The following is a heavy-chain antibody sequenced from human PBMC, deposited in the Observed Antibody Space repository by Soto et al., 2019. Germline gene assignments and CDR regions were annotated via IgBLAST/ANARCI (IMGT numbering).Heavy chain of an antibody. V-gene: IGHV1-2*02. CDR3: AGEGGAAPGARREWYLDL. J-gene: IGHJ2*01. Sequence: QVQLVQSGAEVKKPGASVTVSCKTSGYPLTDFYIHWVRQAPGQGLEWMAWINPHTGDTNTALKFQGRFTMPREPSIITAFRELTGLSSDDTAVYYCAGEGGAAPGARREWYLDLWGRGTLVSVSS. CDR2: INPHTGDT. D-gene: IGHD6-25*01. CDR1: GYPLTDFY.